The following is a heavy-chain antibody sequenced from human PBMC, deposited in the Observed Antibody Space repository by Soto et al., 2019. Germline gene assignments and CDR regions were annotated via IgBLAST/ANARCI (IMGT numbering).Heavy chain of an antibody. V-gene: IGHV1-46*01. D-gene: IGHD2-15*01. Sequence: ASVKVSCKASGHLFTAYSTDCVRLAPGQGLEWMGVVNPSGGSTKYAQNFQGRVTMTRDTSTTTIYMELSSLRTDDTAIYYFARGENSSGGTCYFKYFRRCGHVPRVT. J-gene: IGHJ1*01. CDR1: GHLFTAYS. CDR3: ARGENSSGGTCYFKYFRR. CDR2: VNPSGGST.